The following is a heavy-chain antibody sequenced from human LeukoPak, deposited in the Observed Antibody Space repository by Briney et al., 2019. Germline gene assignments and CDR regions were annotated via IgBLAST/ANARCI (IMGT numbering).Heavy chain of an antibody. J-gene: IGHJ4*02. CDR1: GGSISSYY. CDR2: IYTSGST. Sequence: SESLSLTCTVSGGSISSYYWSSIRQPAGKGLEWIGCIYTSGSTNYNPSLKSRVTMSVDTSKNQFSLKLSSVTAADTAVYYCARDGLQYSSGWYYFDYWGQGTLVTVSS. V-gene: IGHV4-4*07. CDR3: ARDGLQYSSGWYYFDY. D-gene: IGHD6-19*01.